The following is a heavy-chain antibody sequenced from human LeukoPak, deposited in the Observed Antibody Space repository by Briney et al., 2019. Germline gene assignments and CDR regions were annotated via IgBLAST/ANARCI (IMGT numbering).Heavy chain of an antibody. J-gene: IGHJ4*02. V-gene: IGHV4-4*01. Sequence: PGGSLRLSCAASGFTFSSYSMNWVRQAPGKGLEWVAEISHSETTYYNPSLKSRVAISLDNSRNQFSLYLNSVTAADTAVYFCARRKRDFGGAQYYYDSWGQGTLVTVSS. D-gene: IGHD3-16*01. CDR2: ISHSETT. CDR1: GFTFSSYSM. CDR3: ARRKRDFGGAQYYYDS.